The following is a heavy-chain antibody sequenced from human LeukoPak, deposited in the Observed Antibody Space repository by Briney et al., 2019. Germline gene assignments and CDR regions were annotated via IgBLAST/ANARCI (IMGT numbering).Heavy chain of an antibody. V-gene: IGHV4-31*03. J-gene: IGHJ6*02. CDR2: IYYSGNT. CDR1: GGSISSGGHY. D-gene: IGHD2-21*02. Sequence: SETLSLTCTVSGGSISSGGHYWSWIRQHPGKGLEWIGYIYYSGNTYYNPSLKSRVTISVDTSKRQFSLKLSSVTAADTAVYYCARVGTADYFHGMDVRGQGTTVTVSS. CDR3: ARVGTADYFHGMDV.